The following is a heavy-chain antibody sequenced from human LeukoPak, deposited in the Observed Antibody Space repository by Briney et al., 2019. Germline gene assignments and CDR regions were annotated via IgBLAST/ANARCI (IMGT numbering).Heavy chain of an antibody. D-gene: IGHD3-22*01. CDR1: GGTFSSYA. CDR2: IIPIFGTA. J-gene: IGHJ6*03. CDR3: ARASPEGYYDSKPYYYYYYYMDV. Sequence: ASVKVSCKASGGTFSSYAISWVRQAPGQGLEWMGRIIPIFGTANYAQKFQGRVTITTDESTSTAYMELSSLRSEDTAVYYCARASPEGYYDSKPYYYYYYYMDVWGKGTTVTVSS. V-gene: IGHV1-69*05.